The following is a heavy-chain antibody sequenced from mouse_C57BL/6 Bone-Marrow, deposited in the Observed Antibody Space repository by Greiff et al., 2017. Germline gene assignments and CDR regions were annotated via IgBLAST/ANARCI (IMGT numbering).Heavy chain of an antibody. CDR2: IDPSDSET. D-gene: IGHD2-14*01. Sequence: QVQLKQPGAELVRPGSSVKLSCKASGYTFTSYWMHWVKQRPIQGLEWIGNIDPSDSETHYNQKFKDKATLTVDKSSSTAYMQLSSLTSEDSAVYYCARENRAMDYWGQGTSVTVSS. J-gene: IGHJ4*01. CDR1: GYTFTSYW. CDR3: ARENRAMDY. V-gene: IGHV1-52*01.